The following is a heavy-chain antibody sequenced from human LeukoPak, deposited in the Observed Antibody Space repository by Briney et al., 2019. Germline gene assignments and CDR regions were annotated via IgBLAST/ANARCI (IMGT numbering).Heavy chain of an antibody. Sequence: GASVKVSCKASGYTFTDYYIHWVRQAPGQGLEWMGWVIPNSGGSNYAQQFQGRVTMTRDTSISTAYMELSRLTSDDTAVYYCTRGSYITSTDHWGQGTLVTVSS. CDR2: VIPNSGGS. CDR3: TRGSYITSTDH. V-gene: IGHV1-2*02. D-gene: IGHD1-1*01. J-gene: IGHJ4*02. CDR1: GYTFTDYY.